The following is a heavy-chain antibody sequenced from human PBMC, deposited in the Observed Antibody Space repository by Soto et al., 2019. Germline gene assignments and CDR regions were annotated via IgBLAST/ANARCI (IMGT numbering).Heavy chain of an antibody. J-gene: IGHJ4*02. CDR1: GFSFTTDGMG. Sequence: QITLKESGPTLVKPTQTLTLTCTFSGFSFTTDGMGVGWIRQPPGKALEWLALIYWDDDKRYSPSLKSRLTITKDASRNQVVLTLTNMDPADTATYYCAHLAWAASGTRYYFEYWGQGTLVTVSS. CDR2: IYWDDDK. CDR3: AHLAWAASGTRYYFEY. D-gene: IGHD6-13*01. V-gene: IGHV2-5*02.